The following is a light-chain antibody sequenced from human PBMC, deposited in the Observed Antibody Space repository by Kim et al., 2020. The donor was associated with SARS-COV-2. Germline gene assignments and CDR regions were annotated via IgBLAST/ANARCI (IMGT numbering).Light chain of an antibody. V-gene: IGLV3-19*01. CDR2: AKN. J-gene: IGLJ3*02. CDR3: NSGDSRAHIWA. CDR1: SLRSNY. Sequence: SSELTQDPAVSVALGQTVRITCQGDSLRSNYASWYQQKPGQAPVLVIYAKNNRPSGIPDRFSGSNSGNTASLTITGAQAEDEADYYCNSGDSRAHIWAFG.